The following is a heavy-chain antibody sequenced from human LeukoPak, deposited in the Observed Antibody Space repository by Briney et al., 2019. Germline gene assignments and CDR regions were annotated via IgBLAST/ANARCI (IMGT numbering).Heavy chain of an antibody. Sequence: GASVKVSCKASGGTFSSYAISWVRQAPGQGLEWMGGIIPIFGTANHAQKFQGRVTITADESTSTAYMELSSLRSEDTAVYYCARVRYSSMTLDYWGQGTLVTVSS. CDR2: IIPIFGTA. D-gene: IGHD6-13*01. CDR3: ARVRYSSMTLDY. V-gene: IGHV1-69*13. J-gene: IGHJ4*02. CDR1: GGTFSSYA.